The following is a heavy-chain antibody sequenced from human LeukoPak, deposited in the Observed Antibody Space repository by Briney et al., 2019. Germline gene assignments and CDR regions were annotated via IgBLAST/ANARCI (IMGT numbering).Heavy chain of an antibody. Sequence: GGSLRLSCAASGFTVSNAWMSWVRQAPGKGLEWVGRIKSKTDGGTTDYAAPVKGRFTISRDDSKNTLYLQMNSLKTEDTAVYYCTTKSATIYYFDYWGPGTLVTVSS. CDR3: TTKSATIYYFDY. V-gene: IGHV3-15*01. CDR1: GFTVSNAW. D-gene: IGHD5-12*01. CDR2: IKSKTDGGTT. J-gene: IGHJ4*02.